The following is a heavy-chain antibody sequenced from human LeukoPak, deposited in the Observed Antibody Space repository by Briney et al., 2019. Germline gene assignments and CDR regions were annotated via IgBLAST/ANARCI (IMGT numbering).Heavy chain of an antibody. V-gene: IGHV3-7*04. CDR1: GFTFSSYW. Sequence: PGGSLRLSCAASGFTFSSYWISWVRQAPGKGLEWVANIKQDGSEKYYVDSVKGRFTISRDNAKNSLYLQMNSLRAEDTAVYYCARLGDSSGYYDYWGQGTLVTVSS. CDR3: ARLGDSSGYYDY. D-gene: IGHD3-22*01. J-gene: IGHJ4*02. CDR2: IKQDGSEK.